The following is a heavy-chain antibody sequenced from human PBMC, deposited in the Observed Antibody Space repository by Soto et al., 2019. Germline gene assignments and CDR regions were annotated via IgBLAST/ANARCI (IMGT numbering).Heavy chain of an antibody. D-gene: IGHD4-17*01. J-gene: IGHJ4*02. CDR3: AYGDDYFDY. V-gene: IGHV3-30*03. Sequence: GGSLRLSCAASGFTFSSYGMHWVRQAPGKGLEWVAVISYDGSNKYYADSVKGRFTISRDNSKNTLYLQMNSLRAEDTAVYYCAYGDDYFDYWGQGTLVTVSS. CDR2: ISYDGSNK. CDR1: GFTFSSYG.